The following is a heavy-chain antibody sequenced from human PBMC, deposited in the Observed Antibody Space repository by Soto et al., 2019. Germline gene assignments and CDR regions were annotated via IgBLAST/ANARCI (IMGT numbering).Heavy chain of an antibody. Sequence: QVQLVQSGAEVKKTRASVKVSCNASGYTFTSYDINWVRQATGQGLEWMGWMNPNSINKAYAQKFQGRVTMTMNTSISTAYMELSSLRSADTAVYYCARGRSGWTWGQGPLVTVSS. CDR2: MNPNSINK. CDR1: GYTFTSYD. V-gene: IGHV1-8*01. D-gene: IGHD6-19*01. J-gene: IGHJ5*02. CDR3: ARGRSGWT.